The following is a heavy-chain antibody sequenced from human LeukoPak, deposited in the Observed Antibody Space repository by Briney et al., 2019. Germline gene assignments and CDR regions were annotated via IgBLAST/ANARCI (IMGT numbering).Heavy chain of an antibody. CDR1: GGSFSGYY. CDR3: ARVDFWSGYDY. V-gene: IGHV4-34*01. D-gene: IGHD3-3*01. J-gene: IGHJ4*02. Sequence: SETLSLICAVYGGSFSGYYWSWIREPPGKGLEWIGEINHSGSTNYNPSLKSRVTISVDTSKNQVSLKLSSVTAADTAVYYCARVDFWSGYDYWGQGTLVTVSS. CDR2: INHSGST.